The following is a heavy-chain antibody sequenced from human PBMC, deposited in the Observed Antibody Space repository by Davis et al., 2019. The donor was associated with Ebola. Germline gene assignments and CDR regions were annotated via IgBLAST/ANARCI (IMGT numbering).Heavy chain of an antibody. J-gene: IGHJ2*01. V-gene: IGHV3-73*01. D-gene: IGHD2-2*01. CDR2: IRIKRNDYAT. CDR1: GFSFSASD. CDR3: TRVVQVANTGWYFDL. Sequence: PGGSLLLSCAASGFSFSASDMHWVRQASGKGLEWVGRIRIKRNDYATAYVGSVKGRFTISRDDSKNTAYLQMDSLKTEDTALYYCTRVVQVANTGWYFDLWGRGTLVTVSS.